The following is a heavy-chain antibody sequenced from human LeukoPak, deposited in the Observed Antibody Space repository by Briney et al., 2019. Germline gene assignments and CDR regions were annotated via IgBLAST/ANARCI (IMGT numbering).Heavy chain of an antibody. J-gene: IGHJ5*02. Sequence: GGSLRLSCAASGFTFSSYGMHWVRQAPGKGLEWVAVISYDGSNKYYADSVKGRFTISRDNSKNTLYLQMNSLRAEDTAVYYCAKWGYYDSSAPLWFDPWGQGTLVTVSS. CDR2: ISYDGSNK. V-gene: IGHV3-30*18. D-gene: IGHD3-22*01. CDR1: GFTFSSYG. CDR3: AKWGYYDSSAPLWFDP.